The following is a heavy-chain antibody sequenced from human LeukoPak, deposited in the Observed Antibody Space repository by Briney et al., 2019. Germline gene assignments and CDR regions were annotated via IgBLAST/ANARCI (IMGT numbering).Heavy chain of an antibody. V-gene: IGHV4-59*01. CDR2: IYYSGST. D-gene: IGHD1-1*01. J-gene: IGHJ5*02. Sequence: GSLSLTCTVSGGSISSYYWSWIRQPPGKGLEWIGYIYYSGSTNYNPSLKSRVTISVDTSKNQFSLKLSSVTAADTAVYYCARHPYNWNDVFYRRFDPWGQGTLVTVSS. CDR3: ARHPYNWNDVFYRRFDP. CDR1: GGSISSYY.